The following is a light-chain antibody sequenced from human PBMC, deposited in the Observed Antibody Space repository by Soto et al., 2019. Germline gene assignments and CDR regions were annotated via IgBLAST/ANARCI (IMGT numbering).Light chain of an antibody. CDR1: QRISRN. CDR3: QQYNNWPPWT. Sequence: EIVMTHSPATLSVSPCESATLSFSASQRISRNLAWYQQKPGQAPRLLIYDASTRATAIPARFSGSGSETEFTLTISSLQSEDSAVYYCQQYNNWPPWTFGQGTKV. V-gene: IGKV3-15*01. J-gene: IGKJ1*01. CDR2: DAS.